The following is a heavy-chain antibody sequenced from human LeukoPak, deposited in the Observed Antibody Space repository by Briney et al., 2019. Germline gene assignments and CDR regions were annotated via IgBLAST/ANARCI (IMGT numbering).Heavy chain of an antibody. J-gene: IGHJ3*02. CDR3: ARALSSITPRVDI. CDR2: IYYSGST. V-gene: IGHV4-59*01. CDR1: GGSISTNY. D-gene: IGHD6-6*01. Sequence: SETLSLTCTVSGGSISTNYWSWIRQPPGKGLEWIAYIYYSGSTKYNASLKSRATISLDTSKNQFSLNLSSVTAADTAVYYCARALSSITPRVDIWGQGTMVTVSS.